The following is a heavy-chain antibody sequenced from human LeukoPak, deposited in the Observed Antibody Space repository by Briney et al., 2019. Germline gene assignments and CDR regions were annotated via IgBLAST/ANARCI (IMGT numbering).Heavy chain of an antibody. D-gene: IGHD2-2*01. Sequence: SETLSLTCTVSGDSTSSGTYYWGWIRHPPGKGLEWIGSMYYRGTTSYNPSLKSRVTISVDTSKNQFSLKLTSVTAADAAVYYCAITGAAARDYWGQGTLVTVSS. J-gene: IGHJ4*02. CDR3: AITGAAARDY. V-gene: IGHV4-39*01. CDR1: GDSTSSGTYY. CDR2: MYYRGTT.